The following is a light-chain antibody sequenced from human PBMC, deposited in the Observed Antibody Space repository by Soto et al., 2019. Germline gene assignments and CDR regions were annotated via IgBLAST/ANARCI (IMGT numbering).Light chain of an antibody. J-gene: IGKJ2*01. V-gene: IGKV3-20*01. Sequence: EIVLTQSPGTLSLSSGERATLSCRASQGVTANYLALYQQRPCLAPRLLIFGASTRATSIPDGFSGSGSGTEFTLNISGLEHADFAVYCCQQSASSPYTFGQGTTREIK. CDR2: GAS. CDR1: QGVTANY. CDR3: QQSASSPYT.